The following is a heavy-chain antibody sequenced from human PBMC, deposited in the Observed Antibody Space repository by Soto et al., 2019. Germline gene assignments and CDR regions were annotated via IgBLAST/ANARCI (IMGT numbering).Heavy chain of an antibody. V-gene: IGHV3-48*01. Sequence: GGSLRLSCAASGFTFSSYSMNWVRQAPGKGLEWVSYISSSSSTIYYADSVKGRFTISRDNAKNSLYLQMNSLRAEDTAVYYCAPPPSSSWYKYYYYMDVWGKGTTVTVSS. D-gene: IGHD6-13*01. CDR3: APPPSSSWYKYYYYMDV. CDR1: GFTFSSYS. CDR2: ISSSSSTI. J-gene: IGHJ6*03.